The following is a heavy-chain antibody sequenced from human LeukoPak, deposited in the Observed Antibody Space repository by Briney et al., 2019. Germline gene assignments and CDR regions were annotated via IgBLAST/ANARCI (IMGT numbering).Heavy chain of an antibody. Sequence: SETLSLTCAVSGYSISSGYYWGWIRQPPGKGLEWIGSIYHSGSTNYNPSLKSRVTISVDTSKNQFSLKLSSVTAADTAVYYCARGDSGTIFGVVITYYYYYMDVWGKGTTVTVSS. CDR3: ARGDSGTIFGVVITYYYYYMDV. CDR1: GYSISSGYY. V-gene: IGHV4-38-2*01. CDR2: IYHSGST. J-gene: IGHJ6*03. D-gene: IGHD3-3*01.